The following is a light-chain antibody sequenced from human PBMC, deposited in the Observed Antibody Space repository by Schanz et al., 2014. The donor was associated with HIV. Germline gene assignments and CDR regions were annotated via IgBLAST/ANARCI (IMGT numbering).Light chain of an antibody. CDR3: QQRSSWPPIMYT. V-gene: IGKV3-11*01. CDR2: NAS. Sequence: EILLTQSPATLSLSPGERATLSCRASQSISNYLAWYQQKPGQPPRLVIYNASRRATGIPARFSGSGSGTEFTLTISSLEPEDFAIYYCQQRSSWPPIMYTFGQGTKLEV. CDR1: QSISNY. J-gene: IGKJ2*01.